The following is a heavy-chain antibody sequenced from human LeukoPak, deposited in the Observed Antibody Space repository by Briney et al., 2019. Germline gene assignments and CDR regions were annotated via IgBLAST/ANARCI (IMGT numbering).Heavy chain of an antibody. V-gene: IGHV3-48*03. CDR1: GFTFSSYE. D-gene: IGHD3-22*01. Sequence: GGSLRLSCAASGFTFSSYEMNWVRQAPGKGLEWVSYISSSGSTIYYADSVKGRFTISRDNAKNSLYLQMNSLRAEDTAVYYCARVPYYDSSGYCYYYYGMDVWGQGTTVTVSS. J-gene: IGHJ6*02. CDR2: ISSSGSTI. CDR3: ARVPYYDSSGYCYYYYGMDV.